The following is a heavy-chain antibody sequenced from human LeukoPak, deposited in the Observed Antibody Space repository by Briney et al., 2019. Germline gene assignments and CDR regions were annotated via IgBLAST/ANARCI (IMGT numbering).Heavy chain of an antibody. CDR2: IDPSGGST. J-gene: IGHJ4*02. Sequence: ASVKVSCKASGYTFSTYYMHWVRQAPGQGLEWMGVIDPSGGSTNYARKFQGRVTMTSDTSTSTVYMEPSSLRSEDTAVYYCARGFCSGGSCYSYDYWGQGTLVTVSS. CDR3: ARGFCSGGSCYSYDY. CDR1: GYTFSTYY. D-gene: IGHD2-15*01. V-gene: IGHV1-46*01.